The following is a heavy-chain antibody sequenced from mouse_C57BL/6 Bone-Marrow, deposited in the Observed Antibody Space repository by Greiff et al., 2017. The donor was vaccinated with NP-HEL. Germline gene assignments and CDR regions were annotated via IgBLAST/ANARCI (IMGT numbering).Heavy chain of an antibody. CDR2: IYPRSGNT. Sequence: QVQLQQSGAELARPGASVKLSCKASGYTFTSYGISWVKQRTGQGLEWIGEIYPRSGNTYYNEKFKGKATLTADKSSSTAYMELRILTSDASAVYFCASSPAYYYGSSLFSYWGPGTLVTVSS. J-gene: IGHJ3*01. D-gene: IGHD1-1*01. CDR1: GYTFTSYG. CDR3: ASSPAYYYGSSLFSY. V-gene: IGHV1-81*01.